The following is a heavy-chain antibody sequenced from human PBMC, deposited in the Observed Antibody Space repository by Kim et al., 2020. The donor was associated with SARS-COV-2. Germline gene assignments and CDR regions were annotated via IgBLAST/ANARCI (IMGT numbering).Heavy chain of an antibody. CDR3: ARHTTGLLWSKRNWFDP. Sequence: SETLSLTCAVSGGSISSSNWWSWVRQPPGKGLEWIGEIYHSGSTNYNPSLKSRVTISVDKSKNQFSLKLSSVTAADTAVYYCARHTTGLLWSKRNWFDPWGQGTLVTVSS. V-gene: IGHV4-4*02. CDR1: GGSISSSNW. D-gene: IGHD3-10*01. CDR2: IYHSGST. J-gene: IGHJ5*02.